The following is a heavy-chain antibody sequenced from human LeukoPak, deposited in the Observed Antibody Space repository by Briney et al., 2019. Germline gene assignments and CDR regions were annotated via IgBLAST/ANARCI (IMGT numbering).Heavy chain of an antibody. Sequence: GGSLRLSCAASGFTFSSYGMHWVRQAPGKGLEWVAVIWYDGSSKYYADSVKGRFTISRDNSKNTLYLQMNSLRAEDTAVYYCARDHAEDGDPFAPWGQGTLVTVSS. CDR1: GFTFSSYG. V-gene: IGHV3-30*19. CDR3: ARDHAEDGDPFAP. D-gene: IGHD4-17*01. CDR2: IWYDGSSK. J-gene: IGHJ5*02.